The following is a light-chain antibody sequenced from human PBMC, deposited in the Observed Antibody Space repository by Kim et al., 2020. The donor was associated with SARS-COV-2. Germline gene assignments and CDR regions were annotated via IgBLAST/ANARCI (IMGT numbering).Light chain of an antibody. CDR2: WAS. CDR3: QQYYDAALT. CDR1: QSVLYSSNNKNY. Sequence: DIVMTQSPDSLAVSLGERATINCKSNQSVLYSSNNKNYLAWYQQKPGQPPKLLISWASTRESGVPDRFSGSGSGTDFTLTIGSLQAEDVAIYYCQQYYDAALTFGGGTKVDIK. V-gene: IGKV4-1*01. J-gene: IGKJ4*01.